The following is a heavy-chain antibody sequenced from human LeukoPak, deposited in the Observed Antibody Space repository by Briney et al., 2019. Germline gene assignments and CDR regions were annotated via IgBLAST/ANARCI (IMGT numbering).Heavy chain of an antibody. Sequence: GGSLRLSCAASGFTFSNYAMSWVRQAPGKGLEWVSGISGSGGSTYYADSVKGRFTMSTDNSKNTLYMQMNSLRDEDTAVYYCAKHFGSIPTSYFHYWGQGTLVTVSS. J-gene: IGHJ4*02. CDR3: AKHFGSIPTSYFHY. D-gene: IGHD3-10*01. V-gene: IGHV3-23*01. CDR1: GFTFSNYA. CDR2: ISGSGGST.